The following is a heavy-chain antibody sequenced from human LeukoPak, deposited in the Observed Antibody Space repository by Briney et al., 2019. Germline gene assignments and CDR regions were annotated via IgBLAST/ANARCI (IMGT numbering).Heavy chain of an antibody. V-gene: IGHV4-59*13. Sequence: SETLSLTCTVSGGSISSYYWSWIRKPPGKGWEWIGYIYYSGYTSYNPSLESRVTIAVDTSKNQFSLKLTSVTAADTAVYFCASACSSTSCYEGPRFDYWGQGTLVTVSS. CDR2: IYYSGYT. CDR3: ASACSSTSCYEGPRFDY. D-gene: IGHD2-2*01. J-gene: IGHJ4*02. CDR1: GGSISSYY.